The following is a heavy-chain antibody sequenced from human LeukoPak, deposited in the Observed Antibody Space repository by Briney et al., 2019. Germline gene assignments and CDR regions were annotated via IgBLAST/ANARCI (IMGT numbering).Heavy chain of an antibody. J-gene: IGHJ4*02. CDR1: GGSISSGSYY. CDR2: IYYSGST. D-gene: IGHD3-10*01. CDR3: ARVQRITMVRGVLGTFDY. Sequence: PSETLSLTCTVSGGSISSGSYYWSWIRQPPGKGLEWIGYIYYSGSTNHNPSLKSRVTISVDTSKNQFSLKLSSVTAADTAVYYCARVQRITMVRGVLGTFDYWGQGTLVTVSS. V-gene: IGHV4-61*01.